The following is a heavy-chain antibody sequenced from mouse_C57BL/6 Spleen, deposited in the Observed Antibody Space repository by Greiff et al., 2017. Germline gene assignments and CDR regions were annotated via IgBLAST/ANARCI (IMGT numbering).Heavy chain of an antibody. D-gene: IGHD1-1*01. CDR3: ARSIGSSYAMDY. CDR2: IYPGDGDT. CDR1: GYAFSSSW. V-gene: IGHV1-82*01. J-gene: IGHJ4*01. Sequence: QVQLQQSGPELVKPGASVKISCKASGYAFSSSWMNWVKQRPGKGLEWIGRIYPGDGDTNYNGKFKGKATLTADKSSSTAYMQLSSLTSEDSAVYYCARSIGSSYAMDYWGQGTSVTVSS.